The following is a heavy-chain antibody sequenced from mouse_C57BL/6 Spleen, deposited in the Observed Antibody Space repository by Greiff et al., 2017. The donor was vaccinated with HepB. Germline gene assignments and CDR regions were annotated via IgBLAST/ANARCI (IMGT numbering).Heavy chain of an antibody. V-gene: IGHV3-6*01. CDR1: GYSITSGYY. J-gene: IGHJ4*01. Sequence: EVKLQESGPGLVKPSQSLSLTCSVTGYSITSGYYWNWIRQFPGNKLEWMGYISYDGSNNYNPSLKNRISITRDTSKNQFFRKLNSVTTDDKATYYCSDLRAYAMDYWGQGTSVTVSS. CDR3: SDLRAYAMDY. D-gene: IGHD1-1*01. CDR2: ISYDGSN.